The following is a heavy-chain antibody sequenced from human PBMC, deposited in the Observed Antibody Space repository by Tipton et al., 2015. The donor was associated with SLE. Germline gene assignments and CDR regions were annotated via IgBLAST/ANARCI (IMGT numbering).Heavy chain of an antibody. Sequence: TLSLTCTVSGGSINSYYWSWVRQPPGKGLQWIGYIYYTGTTNYSPSLKSRVTISVDTSKNQFSLKLSSVTSADTAIYYCARGPLFVLNIGGKGTTFPVSS. J-gene: IGHJ3*02. CDR1: GGSINSYY. CDR3: ARGPLFVLNI. D-gene: IGHD3-3*01. CDR2: IYYTGTT. V-gene: IGHV4-59*01.